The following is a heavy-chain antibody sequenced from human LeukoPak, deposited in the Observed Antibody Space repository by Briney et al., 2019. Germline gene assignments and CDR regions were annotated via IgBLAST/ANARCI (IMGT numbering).Heavy chain of an antibody. V-gene: IGHV1-8*01. CDR2: MNPNSGNT. J-gene: IGHJ1*01. Sequence: ASVKVSCKASGYTFTSYDINWVRQATGQGLEWMGWMNPNSGNTGYAQKFQGRVTMTRNTSISTAYMGLSSLRSEDTAVYYCARKYSSGWKLSVFQHWGQGTLVTVSS. D-gene: IGHD6-19*01. CDR1: GYTFTSYD. CDR3: ARKYSSGWKLSVFQH.